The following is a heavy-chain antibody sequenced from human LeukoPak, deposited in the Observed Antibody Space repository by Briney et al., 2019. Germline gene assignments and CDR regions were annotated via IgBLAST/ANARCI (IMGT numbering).Heavy chain of an antibody. J-gene: IGHJ4*02. D-gene: IGHD3-10*01. V-gene: IGHV4-39*01. Sequence: SSETLSLTCTVSGASIRSSSYYWVWIRQPPGMELEWIGRSFYSGSTYYNPSIKRRVTISVDTSQNQFSLKLRSVNAADTAVYYCASTLTYYYGSGSYYIDCWGQGTLVTVSS. CDR2: SFYSGST. CDR3: ASTLTYYYGSGSYYIDC. CDR1: GASIRSSSYY.